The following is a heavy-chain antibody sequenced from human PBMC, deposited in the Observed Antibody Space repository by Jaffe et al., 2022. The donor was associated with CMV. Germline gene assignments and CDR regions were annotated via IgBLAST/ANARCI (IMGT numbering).Heavy chain of an antibody. Sequence: EVQLVQSGAEVKKPGESLRISCKGSGYSFTSYWISWVRQMPGKGLEWMGRIDPSDSYTNYSPSFQGHVTISADKSISTAYLQWSSLKASDTAMYYCRVVVAAPDAFDIWGQGTMVTVSS. CDR1: GYSFTSYW. D-gene: IGHD2-15*01. CDR2: IDPSDSYT. J-gene: IGHJ3*02. CDR3: RVVVAAPDAFDI. V-gene: IGHV5-10-1*03.